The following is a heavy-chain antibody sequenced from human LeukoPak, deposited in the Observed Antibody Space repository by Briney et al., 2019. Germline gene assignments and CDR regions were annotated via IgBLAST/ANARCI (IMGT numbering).Heavy chain of an antibody. J-gene: IGHJ4*02. CDR2: VSASGVST. D-gene: IGHD7-27*01. CDR3: ARDGDYYFDY. V-gene: IGHV3-23*01. CDR1: GITFKSYA. Sequence: GGSLRLSCAASGITFKSYAMSWVRQAPGRGLEWVSSVSASGVSTYYTDSVKGRFTISRDNSKNTLYLQMNSLRVVDTAVYYCARDGDYYFDYWGQGTLATVSS.